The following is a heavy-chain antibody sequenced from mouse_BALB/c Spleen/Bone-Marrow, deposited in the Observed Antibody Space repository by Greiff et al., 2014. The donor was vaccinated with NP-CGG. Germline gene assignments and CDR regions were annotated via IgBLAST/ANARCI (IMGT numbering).Heavy chain of an antibody. D-gene: IGHD1-1*01. CDR2: IYPGDGDT. CDR3: ARDYYGSRYYFDY. Sequence: QVQLQQSGAELVRPGSSVKISCKASGYAFSSYWMNWVKQRPGQGLEWIGQIYPGDGDTNYNGKFKGKATLTADKSSSTAYMQLSSLTSGDSAVYFCARDYYGSRYYFDYWGQGTTLTVSS. J-gene: IGHJ2*01. CDR1: GYAFSSYW. V-gene: IGHV1-80*01.